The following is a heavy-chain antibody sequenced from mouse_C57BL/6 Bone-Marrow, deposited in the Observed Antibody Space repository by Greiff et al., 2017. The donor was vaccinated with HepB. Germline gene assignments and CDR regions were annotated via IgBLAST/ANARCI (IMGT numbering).Heavy chain of an antibody. CDR1: GFSLTSYG. V-gene: IGHV2-6*03. J-gene: IGHJ4*01. Sequence: QVQLKESGPGLVAPSQSLSITCTVSGFSLTSYGVHWVRQPPGKGLEWLVVIWSDGSTTYNSALKSRLSISKDNSKSQVFLKMNRLQTDDTAMYYCARDSNYSYYYAMDYWGQGTSVTVSS. D-gene: IGHD2-5*01. CDR2: IWSDGST. CDR3: ARDSNYSYYYAMDY.